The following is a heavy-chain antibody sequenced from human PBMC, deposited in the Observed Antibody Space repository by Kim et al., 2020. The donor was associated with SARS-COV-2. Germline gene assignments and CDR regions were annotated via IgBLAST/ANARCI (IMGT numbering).Heavy chain of an antibody. Sequence: SETLSLTCTVSGGSISSSSYYWGWIRQPPGKGLEWIGSIYDSGSTYYNPSLKSRVTISVATSKNQFSLKLSSVTAADTAVYYCAETYYYGSGSYEAFDIWGQGTMVTVSS. CDR3: AETYYYGSGSYEAFDI. CDR1: GGSISSSSYY. D-gene: IGHD3-10*01. CDR2: IYDSGST. J-gene: IGHJ3*02. V-gene: IGHV4-39*01.